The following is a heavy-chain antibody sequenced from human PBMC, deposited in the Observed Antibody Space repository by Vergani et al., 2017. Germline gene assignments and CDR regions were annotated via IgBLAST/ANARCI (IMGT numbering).Heavy chain of an antibody. CDR2: VSHRGDT. CDR1: GGSISSYY. CDR3: ARRSSSYYFDI. J-gene: IGHJ5*02. Sequence: QVQLQESGPGLVKPSETLSLTCTVSGGSISSYYWSWIRQPPGKGLEWISSVSHRGDTYFNPSLKGRVSISMDTSKNYFFLTLSSVTAADTAMYYCARRSSSYYFDIWGQGVLITVSS. V-gene: IGHV4-59*04. D-gene: IGHD3-22*01.